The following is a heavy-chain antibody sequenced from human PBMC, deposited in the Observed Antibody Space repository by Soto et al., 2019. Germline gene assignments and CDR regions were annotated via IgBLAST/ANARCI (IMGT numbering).Heavy chain of an antibody. V-gene: IGHV4-39*01. J-gene: IGHJ4*02. CDR2: IFYRGST. D-gene: IGHD6-19*01. Sequence: SETLSLTCTVSGGSISRSSNFWGWIRLPPGKGLEWIASIFYRGSTYYNPSLRNRVTIFVDPSKNNFSLNLTSVTAADTAIYYCVRSFLGSATTSFDYWGQGTQVTVSS. CDR3: VRSFLGSATTSFDY. CDR1: GGSISRSSNF.